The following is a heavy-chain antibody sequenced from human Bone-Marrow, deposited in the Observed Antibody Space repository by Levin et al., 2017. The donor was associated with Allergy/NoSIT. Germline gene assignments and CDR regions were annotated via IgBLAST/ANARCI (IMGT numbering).Heavy chain of an antibody. D-gene: IGHD3-16*01. CDR3: AKDVTFGGPFDY. J-gene: IGHJ4*02. CDR2: ISGGGGST. V-gene: IGHV3-23*01. CDR1: GFTFSSYA. Sequence: AGGSLRLSCADSGFTFSSYAMSWVRQAPGKGLEWVSGISGGGGSTYHADSVKGRFIISRDNSKNTLFLQMNSLRDEDTAVYYCAKDVTFGGPFDYWGQGTLVTVSS.